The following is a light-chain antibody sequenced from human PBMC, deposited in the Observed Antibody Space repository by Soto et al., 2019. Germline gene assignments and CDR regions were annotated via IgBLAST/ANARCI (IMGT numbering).Light chain of an antibody. V-gene: IGKV3-15*01. Sequence: IVMTQSPATRSVSPGERATLSCRASQGIGSTLAWYQQKPGQTPRLLIYDASTRATGIPARFSGIGSGTEFTLIISSLQSEDFGVYYCQHYKTWPLSFGGGTKVDIK. J-gene: IGKJ4*01. CDR3: QHYKTWPLS. CDR1: QGIGST. CDR2: DAS.